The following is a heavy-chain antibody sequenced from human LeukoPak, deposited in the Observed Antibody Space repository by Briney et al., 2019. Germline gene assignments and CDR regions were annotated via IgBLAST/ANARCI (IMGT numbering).Heavy chain of an antibody. J-gene: IGHJ4*02. D-gene: IGHD5-18*01. CDR3: ARGGYSYVDFDY. Sequence: SETLSLTCTVSGGSISSYYWSWIRQPPGKGLEWIGEINHSGSTNYNPSLKSRVTISVDTSKNQFSLKLSSVTAADTAVYYCARGGYSYVDFDYWGQGTLVTVSS. CDR2: INHSGST. CDR1: GGSISSYY. V-gene: IGHV4-34*01.